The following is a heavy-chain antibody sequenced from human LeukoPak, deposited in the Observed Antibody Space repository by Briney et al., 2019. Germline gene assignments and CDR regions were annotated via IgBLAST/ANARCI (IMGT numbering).Heavy chain of an antibody. D-gene: IGHD2-15*01. CDR2: INPSGGNT. Sequence: ASVKVSCKASGYTFTSYYIHWVRQAPGHGLEWMGIINPSGGNTNYARKFQGRVTMTRDTSTSTVYVELSSLRSEDTAMYYCAREEDGGYFDYWGQGTVVTVSS. CDR3: AREEDGGYFDY. CDR1: GYTFTSYY. V-gene: IGHV1-46*01. J-gene: IGHJ4*02.